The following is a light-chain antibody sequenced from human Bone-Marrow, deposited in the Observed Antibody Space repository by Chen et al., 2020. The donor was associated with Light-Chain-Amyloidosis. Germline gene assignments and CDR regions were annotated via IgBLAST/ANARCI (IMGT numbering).Light chain of an antibody. CDR3: LTWDRNTAI. V-gene: IGLV3-1*01. Sequence: SYAVTQPPSLFVLLGQTARVTCSGEKLADKYTSWYQQKAGHSPVLVIYQDTGRPSGIPARFSGSSSGDTATLTISGTQAIDEADYFGLTWDRNTAIFGGGTKLSVL. CDR1: KLADKY. J-gene: IGLJ2*01. CDR2: QDT.